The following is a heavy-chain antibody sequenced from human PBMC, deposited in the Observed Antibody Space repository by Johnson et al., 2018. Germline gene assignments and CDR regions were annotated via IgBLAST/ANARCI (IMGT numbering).Heavy chain of an antibody. CDR2: ISGSGGST. V-gene: IGHV3-23*04. D-gene: IGHD2-2*01. J-gene: IGHJ6*03. CDR3: AKSSYYGSSTRCHLTYYYSYYMDV. CDR1: GFTFSSYA. Sequence: VQLVESGGGLVQPGGSLRLSCAASGFTFSSYAMSWVRQAPGKGLEWVSAISGSGGSTYYADSVKGRFTISRDNSKNTLYLQMNSLRAEDTAVYYCAKSSYYGSSTRCHLTYYYSYYMDVWGKGTTVTVSS.